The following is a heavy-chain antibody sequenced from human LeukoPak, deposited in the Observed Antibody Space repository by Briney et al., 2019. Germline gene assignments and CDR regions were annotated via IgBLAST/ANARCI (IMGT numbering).Heavy chain of an antibody. D-gene: IGHD3-9*01. CDR3: ASRPHRRVISSTYYFDY. Sequence: SETLSLTCTVSGGSISSSSYYWGWIRQPPGKGLEWIGSIYYSGSTYYNPSLKSRVTISVDTSKNQFSLKLSSVTAADTAVYYCASRPHRRVISSTYYFDYWGQGTLVTVSS. J-gene: IGHJ4*02. CDR1: GGSISSSSYY. V-gene: IGHV4-39*07. CDR2: IYYSGST.